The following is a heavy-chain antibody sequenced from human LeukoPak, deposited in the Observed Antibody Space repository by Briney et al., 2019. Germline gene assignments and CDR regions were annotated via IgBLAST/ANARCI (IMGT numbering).Heavy chain of an antibody. V-gene: IGHV4-34*01. CDR1: GGSFSGYY. Sequence: SETLSLTCAVYGGSFSGYYWSWIRQPSGKGLKWIGEINHSGSTNYNPSPKSRVTISVDTSKNQFSLKLSSVTAADTAVYYCARASFTARPRYYYYYYMDVWGKGTTVTVSS. J-gene: IGHJ6*03. CDR3: ARASFTARPRYYYYYYMDV. D-gene: IGHD6-6*01. CDR2: INHSGST.